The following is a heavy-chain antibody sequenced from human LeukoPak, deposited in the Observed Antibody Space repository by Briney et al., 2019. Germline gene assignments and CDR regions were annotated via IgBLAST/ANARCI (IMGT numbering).Heavy chain of an antibody. D-gene: IGHD2-2*01. CDR1: GGIFSNFA. CDR3: ARGVLPAAMRGVGDAFDI. CDR2: INPNSGGT. J-gene: IGHJ3*02. Sequence: GASVKVSCKASGGIFSNFAFNWVRQAPGQGLEWMGWINPNSGGTNYAQKFQGWVTMTRDTSISTAYMELSRLRSDDTAVYSCARGVLPAAMRGVGDAFDIWGQGTMVTVSS. V-gene: IGHV1-2*04.